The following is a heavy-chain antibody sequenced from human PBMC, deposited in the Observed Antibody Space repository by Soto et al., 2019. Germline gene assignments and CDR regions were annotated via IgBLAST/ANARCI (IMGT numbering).Heavy chain of an antibody. CDR3: ATNYGSGSAHFDN. V-gene: IGHV1-69*02. CDR1: GDTFNFYT. J-gene: IGHJ4*02. Sequence: QVQLAQSGAEVKKPGSSVKVSCTASGDTFNFYTISWVRQAPGQGLEWMGRIIPMLGMSNYAQNFQGRVTMIADNSTSTAYMELSSLGSEDTALYYCATNYGSGSAHFDNWGQGTLVTVSS. CDR2: IIPMLGMS. D-gene: IGHD3-10*01.